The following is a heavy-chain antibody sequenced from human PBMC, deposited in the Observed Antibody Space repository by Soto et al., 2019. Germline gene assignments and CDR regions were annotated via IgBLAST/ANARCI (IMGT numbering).Heavy chain of an antibody. J-gene: IGHJ6*02. CDR3: ARGRYSSSWYERYYYYGMDV. V-gene: IGHV4-34*01. CDR2: INHSGST. CDR1: GGSFSGYY. D-gene: IGHD6-13*01. Sequence: SETLSLTSAVYGGSFSGYYWSWIRQPPGKGLEWIGEINHSGSTNYNPSLKSRVTISVDTSKNQFSLKLSSVTAADTAVYYCARGRYSSSWYERYYYYGMDVWGQGTTVTVSS.